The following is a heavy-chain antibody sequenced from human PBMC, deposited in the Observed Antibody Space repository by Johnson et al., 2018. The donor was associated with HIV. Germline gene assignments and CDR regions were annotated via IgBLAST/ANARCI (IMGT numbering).Heavy chain of an antibody. CDR1: GFSFSSYG. D-gene: IGHD1-26*01. CDR2: ISYDGSNK. CDR3: ARDGGSTRGDAFDI. Sequence: QMLLVESGGGVVQPGRSLRLSCAASGFSFSSYGMHWVRQLPGKGLEWVAVISYDGSNKYYADSVKGRFTISRDNSKNTLYLQMNSLRAEDTAVYYCARDGGSTRGDAFDIWGQGTMVTVSS. V-gene: IGHV3-30*19. J-gene: IGHJ3*02.